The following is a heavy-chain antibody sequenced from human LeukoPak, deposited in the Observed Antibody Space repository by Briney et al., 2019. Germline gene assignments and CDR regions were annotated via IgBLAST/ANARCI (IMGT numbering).Heavy chain of an antibody. V-gene: IGHV3-49*04. D-gene: IGHD2-15*01. CDR3: TRDLHPYGTPGYYYYMDV. J-gene: IGHJ6*03. CDR2: IRSKAYGGTT. Sequence: GVLRLSCTASGFTFGDYAMSWVRQAPGKGLEWVGFIRSKAYGGTTEYAASVKGRFTISRDDSKSIAYLQMNSLKTEDTAVYYCTRDLHPYGTPGYYYYMDVWGKGTTVTISS. CDR1: GFTFGDYA.